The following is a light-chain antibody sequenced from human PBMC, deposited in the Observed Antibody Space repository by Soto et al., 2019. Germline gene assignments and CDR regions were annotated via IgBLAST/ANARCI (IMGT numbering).Light chain of an antibody. CDR1: QSVSSN. J-gene: IGKJ4*01. CDR2: GAS. CDR3: QQYKNWLSLT. Sequence: EIVMTPSPATPSVSPGERATLSRRASQSVSSNLAWYQQKPGQAPRLLIYGASTRATDIPARFSGSGSGTEFTLTISSLQSEDFAVYYCQQYKNWLSLTFGGGTKVDIK. V-gene: IGKV3-15*01.